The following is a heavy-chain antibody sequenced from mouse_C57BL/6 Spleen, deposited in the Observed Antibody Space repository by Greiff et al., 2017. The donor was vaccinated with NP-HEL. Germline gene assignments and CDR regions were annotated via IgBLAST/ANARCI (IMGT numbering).Heavy chain of an antibody. CDR2: INPSNGGT. V-gene: IGHV1-53*01. Sequence: VQLQQSGTELVKPGASVKLSCKASGYTFTSYWMHWVKQRPGQGLEWIGNINPSNGGTNYNEKFKSKATLTVDKSSSTAYMQLSSLTSEDSAVYYCAIWGGAQATGAWFAYWGQGTLVTVSA. D-gene: IGHD3-2*02. J-gene: IGHJ3*01. CDR3: AIWGGAQATGAWFAY. CDR1: GYTFTSYW.